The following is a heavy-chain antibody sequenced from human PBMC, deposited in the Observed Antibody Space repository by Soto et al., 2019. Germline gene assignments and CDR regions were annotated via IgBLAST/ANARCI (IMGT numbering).Heavy chain of an antibody. CDR2: IYYSGST. J-gene: IGHJ6*02. Sequence: QVQLQESGPGLVKPSQTLSLTCTVSGGSISSGGYYWSWIRQHPGKGLEWIGYIYYSGSTYYNPSLTSRVTISVDTSKNQFSLKLSSVTAGDTAVYYCARGGRRSPGMDVWGQGTTVTVSS. V-gene: IGHV4-31*03. CDR1: GGSISSGGYY. CDR3: ARGGRRSPGMDV.